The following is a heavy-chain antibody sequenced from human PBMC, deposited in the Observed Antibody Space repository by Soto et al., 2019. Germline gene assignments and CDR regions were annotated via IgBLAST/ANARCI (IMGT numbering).Heavy chain of an antibody. CDR1: ADSSTIRKSY. V-gene: IGHV4-39*01. D-gene: IGHD1-1*01. J-gene: IGHJ4*02. CDR3: ARHRIEVVWRGFDF. Sequence: SYTVSVSCTLSADSSTIRKSYRRGLRQPPGKGLQWIGSSSYNGGTFYNPSLKGRVAISVDTSKKQSSLQVTSVTAADTAVYYCARHRIEVVWRGFDFWGQGSPVTVSS. CDR2: SSYNGGT.